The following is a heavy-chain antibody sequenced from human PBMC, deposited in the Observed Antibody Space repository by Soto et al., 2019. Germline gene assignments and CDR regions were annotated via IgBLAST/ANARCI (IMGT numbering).Heavy chain of an antibody. Sequence: LGAALKISCQISGYPFTTYWIGWVRQMPGKGLEWMGKIYPPDSDTRYSPSFQGQVTMSVDKSISTAYLQWSSLKASDTAMYYCPRTSAAGKYYYGMDVWGQGTTVTVSS. D-gene: IGHD6-13*01. CDR3: PRTSAAGKYYYGMDV. J-gene: IGHJ6*02. CDR1: GYPFTTYW. CDR2: IYPPDSDT. V-gene: IGHV5-51*01.